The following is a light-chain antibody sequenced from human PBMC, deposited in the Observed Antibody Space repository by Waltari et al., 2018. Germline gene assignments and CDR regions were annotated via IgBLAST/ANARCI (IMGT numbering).Light chain of an antibody. CDR2: DVS. J-gene: IGLJ3*02. Sequence: QSALTQPASLSGSPGPSMTIPCTGTSRDGGGSNYAAWYQHHPGKVPKLLIFDVSHRPSGVSNRLSGSKSGNTASLTISGLQAEDESDYYCCSFTSRSTWVFGGGTKLTVL. V-gene: IGLV2-14*03. CDR1: SRDGGGSNY. CDR3: CSFTSRSTWV.